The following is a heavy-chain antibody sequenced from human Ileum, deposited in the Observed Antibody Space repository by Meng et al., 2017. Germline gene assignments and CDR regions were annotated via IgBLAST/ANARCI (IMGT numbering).Heavy chain of an antibody. J-gene: IGHJ4*02. D-gene: IGHD3-3*01. Sequence: LTQSVQERVDTLQTLYLACAVSGGSVSSNIAAWNWSRQSPLRGLEWLGRTYYRSKWYSEYAVSVKSRISITPDTSKNQFSLQMNSVTPEETAVYYCASGSGSLDYWGPGTLVTVSS. V-gene: IGHV6-1*01. CDR3: ASGSGSLDY. CDR2: TYYRSKWYS. CDR1: GGSVSSNIAA.